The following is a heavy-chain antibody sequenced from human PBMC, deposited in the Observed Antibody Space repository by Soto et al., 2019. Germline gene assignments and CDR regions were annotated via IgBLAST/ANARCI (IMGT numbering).Heavy chain of an antibody. Sequence: GGSLRLSCAASGFTFSSYAMHWVRQAPGKGLEWVAVISYDGSNKYYADSVKGRFTISRDNSKNTLYLQMNSLRAEDTAVYYCARDPFADILTGYSDYWGQGTLVTVSS. J-gene: IGHJ4*02. V-gene: IGHV3-30-3*01. CDR2: ISYDGSNK. CDR1: GFTFSSYA. D-gene: IGHD3-9*01. CDR3: ARDPFADILTGYSDY.